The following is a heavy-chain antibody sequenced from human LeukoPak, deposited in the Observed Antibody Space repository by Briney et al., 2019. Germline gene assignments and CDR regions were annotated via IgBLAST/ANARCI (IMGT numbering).Heavy chain of an antibody. CDR3: AGGSIYYDSSGYYKSNAFDI. J-gene: IGHJ3*02. Sequence: AAVKVSCKGSGYTFTSYGISWVRQAPGQGLGWMGCISAYNGNTNYAQKLQGRVTMTPDTSTSTAYMELRSLRSDDTAVYYCAGGSIYYDSSGYYKSNAFDIWGQGTMVTVSS. V-gene: IGHV1-18*01. CDR2: ISAYNGNT. CDR1: GYTFTSYG. D-gene: IGHD3-22*01.